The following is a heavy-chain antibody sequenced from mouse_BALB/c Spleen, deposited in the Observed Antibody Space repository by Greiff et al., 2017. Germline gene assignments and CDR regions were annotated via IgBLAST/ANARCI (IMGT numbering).Heavy chain of an antibody. CDR2: INPSTGYT. D-gene: IGHD1-2*01. CDR1: GYTFTSYW. Sequence: VKLQESGAELAKPGASVKMSCKASGYTFTSYWMHWVKQRPGQGLEWIGYINPSTGYTEYNQKFKDKATLTADKSSSTAYMQLSSLTSEDSAVYYCARLILRLRGAYYAMDYWGQGTSVTVSS. J-gene: IGHJ4*01. CDR3: ARLILRLRGAYYAMDY. V-gene: IGHV1-7*01.